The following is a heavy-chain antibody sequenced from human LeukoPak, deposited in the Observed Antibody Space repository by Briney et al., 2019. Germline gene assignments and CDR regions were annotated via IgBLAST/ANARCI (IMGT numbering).Heavy chain of an antibody. Sequence: APVKVSCKASGYTFTSYDINWVRQATGQGLEWMGWMNPNSGNTGYAQKFQGRVTMTRNTSISTAYMELSSLRSEDTAVYYCARDGYYYGSGSYFYYYGMDVWGQGTTVTVSS. D-gene: IGHD3-10*01. V-gene: IGHV1-8*01. CDR3: ARDGYYYGSGSYFYYYGMDV. CDR1: GYTFTSYD. CDR2: MNPNSGNT. J-gene: IGHJ6*02.